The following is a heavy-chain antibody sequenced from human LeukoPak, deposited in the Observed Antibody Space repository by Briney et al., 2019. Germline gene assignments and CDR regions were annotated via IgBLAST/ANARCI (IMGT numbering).Heavy chain of an antibody. V-gene: IGHV4-4*07. CDR2: ISTSGNT. CDR1: GGSISSYY. J-gene: IGHJ6*03. Sequence: SETLSLTCTVSGGSISSYYWSWIRQPAGKGLEWIGRISTSGNTNYNPSLKSRVTMSVDTSKNQFSLKLRFVTAADTAVYYCAREFSRSYSSSWQLDYYYYMDVWGKGTTVTVSS. D-gene: IGHD6-13*01. CDR3: AREFSRSYSSSWQLDYYYYMDV.